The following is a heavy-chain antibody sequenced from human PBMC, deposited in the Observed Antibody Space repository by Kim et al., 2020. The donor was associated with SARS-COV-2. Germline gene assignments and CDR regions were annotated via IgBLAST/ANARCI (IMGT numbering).Heavy chain of an antibody. V-gene: IGHV3-30*01. CDR3: ARELMTTVTTGYMDV. Sequence: DSVKGRFTISRDNSKNTLYLQMNSLRAEDTAVYYCARELMTTVTTGYMDVWGKGTTVTVSS. D-gene: IGHD4-17*01. J-gene: IGHJ6*03.